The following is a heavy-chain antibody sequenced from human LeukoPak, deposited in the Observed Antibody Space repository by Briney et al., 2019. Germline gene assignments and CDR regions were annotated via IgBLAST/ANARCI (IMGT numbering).Heavy chain of an antibody. V-gene: IGHV4-34*01. J-gene: IGHJ3*02. CDR2: INHSGST. CDR3: AAVYYDFWSEGFDI. D-gene: IGHD3-3*01. CDR1: GGSFSGYY. Sequence: SETLSLTCAVYGGSFSGYYWSWIRQPPGKGLERIGEINHSGSTNYNPSLKSRVTISVDTSKNQFSLKLSSVTAADTAVYYCAAVYYDFWSEGFDIWGQGTMVTVSS.